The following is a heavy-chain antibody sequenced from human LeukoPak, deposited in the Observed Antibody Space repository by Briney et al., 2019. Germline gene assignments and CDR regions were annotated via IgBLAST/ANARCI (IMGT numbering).Heavy chain of an antibody. D-gene: IGHD5-12*01. V-gene: IGHV4-30-4*07. Sequence: SETLSLTCAVSGGSISSGGYSWSWIRQPPGKGLEWIGYIYYSGSTYYNPSLKSRVSLSVDTSKNQFSLRLSSVTAADTAVYYCVRALVATSKLNWFDPWGQGTLVTVSS. CDR2: IYYSGST. CDR1: GGSISSGGYS. CDR3: VRALVATSKLNWFDP. J-gene: IGHJ5*02.